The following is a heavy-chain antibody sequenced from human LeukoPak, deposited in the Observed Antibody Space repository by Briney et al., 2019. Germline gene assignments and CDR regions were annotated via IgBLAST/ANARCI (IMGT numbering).Heavy chain of an antibody. D-gene: IGHD2-2*01. J-gene: IGHJ4*02. Sequence: GESLKISCKGSGYSFSNYWIAWVRRMPGKGLEYMGIIYPGDSDTRYSPSFQGQVTISADKSISIAYLQWSSLKTSDTAIYYCARFKVDDCTSSNCYSHGFDFWSQGTLVTVSS. CDR2: IYPGDSDT. CDR1: GYSFSNYW. V-gene: IGHV5-51*01. CDR3: ARFKVDDCTSSNCYSHGFDF.